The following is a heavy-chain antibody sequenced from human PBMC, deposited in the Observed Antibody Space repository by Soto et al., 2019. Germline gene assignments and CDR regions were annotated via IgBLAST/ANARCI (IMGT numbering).Heavy chain of an antibody. CDR3: ARAEGSGSYGDYFDY. V-gene: IGHV3-30-3*01. J-gene: IGHJ4*02. Sequence: QVQLVESGGGVVQPGRSLRLSCAASGFTFSSYAMLWVRQAPGKGLEWVAVISYDGSNKYYADSVKGRFTISRDNSKNTLYLQMNSLRAEDTAVYYCARAEGSGSYGDYFDYWGQGTLVTVSS. D-gene: IGHD3-10*01. CDR1: GFTFSSYA. CDR2: ISYDGSNK.